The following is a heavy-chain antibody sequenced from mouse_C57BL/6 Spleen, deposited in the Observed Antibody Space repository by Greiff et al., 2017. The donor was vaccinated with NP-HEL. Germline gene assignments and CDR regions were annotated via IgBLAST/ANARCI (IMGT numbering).Heavy chain of an antibody. V-gene: IGHV5-17*01. D-gene: IGHD1-1*01. Sequence: DVHLVESGGGLVKPGGSLKLSCAASGFTFSDYGMHWVRQAPEKGLEWVAYISSGSSTIYYADTVKGRFTISRDNAKNTLFLQMTSLRSEDTAMYYCARTPHYYGSSPYWYFDVWGTGTTVTVSS. CDR3: ARTPHYYGSSPYWYFDV. CDR2: ISSGSSTI. J-gene: IGHJ1*03. CDR1: GFTFSDYG.